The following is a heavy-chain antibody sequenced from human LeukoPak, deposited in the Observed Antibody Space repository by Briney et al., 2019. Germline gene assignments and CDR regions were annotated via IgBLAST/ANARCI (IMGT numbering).Heavy chain of an antibody. Sequence: SETLSLTCTVSGGSISTNYWSWIRQPPGKGLEWIGYIFYSGSTNYNPSLKSRVTISVDTSKNQFSLNLSSVTAADTAVYYCARGNSYYDSSDYFPWESFQHWGQGTLVTVSS. V-gene: IGHV4-59*01. CDR3: ARGNSYYDSSDYFPWESFQH. D-gene: IGHD3-22*01. CDR2: IFYSGST. J-gene: IGHJ1*01. CDR1: GGSISTNY.